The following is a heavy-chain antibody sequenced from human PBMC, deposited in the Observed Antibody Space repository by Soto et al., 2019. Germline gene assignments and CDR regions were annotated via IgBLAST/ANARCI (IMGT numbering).Heavy chain of an antibody. J-gene: IGHJ4*02. CDR2: IKQDGSEK. CDR1: GFTFSTYW. V-gene: IGHV3-7*05. D-gene: IGHD2-2*01. CDR3: ASRYLEYCNSASCSAPYDY. Sequence: EVQLVESGGGLVQPGGSLRLSCAASGFTFSTYWMSWVRQAPGKGLEWVANIKQDGSEKYYVDSVKGRFTISRDNTKKSLYLQMNSLSAEDTAVYYCASRYLEYCNSASCSAPYDYWGQGTLVTVSS.